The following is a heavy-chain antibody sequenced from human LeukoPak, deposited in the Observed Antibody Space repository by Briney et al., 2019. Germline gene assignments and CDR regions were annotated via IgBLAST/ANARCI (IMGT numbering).Heavy chain of an antibody. CDR1: GYTLTELS. CDR2: FDPEDGET. CDR3: ATLYCSSTSCYTGPSSDY. V-gene: IGHV1-24*01. Sequence: GASVKVSCKVSGYTLTELSMHWVRQAPGKGLEWMGGFDPEDGETIYAQKFQGRVTMTEDTSTDTAYMELSSLRSEDTAVYYCATLYCSSTSCYTGPSSDYWGREPWSPSPQ. J-gene: IGHJ4*02. D-gene: IGHD2-2*02.